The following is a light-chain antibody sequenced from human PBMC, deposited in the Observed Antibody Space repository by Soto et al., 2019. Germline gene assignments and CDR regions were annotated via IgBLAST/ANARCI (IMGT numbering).Light chain of an antibody. J-gene: IGLJ1*01. V-gene: IGLV2-14*03. CDR1: SSDIGGYNY. Sequence: QSALTQPASESASPGQTITISCTGTSSDIGGYNYVSWYQQHPGKAPKLIIFDVTNRPSGVSSRFSASKSANTASLTISGLLAEDEADYYCSSYTKGSTLYVFGGGTKVTVL. CDR2: DVT. CDR3: SSYTKGSTLYV.